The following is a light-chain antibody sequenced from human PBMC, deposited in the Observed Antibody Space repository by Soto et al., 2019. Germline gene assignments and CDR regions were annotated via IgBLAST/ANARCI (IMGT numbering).Light chain of an antibody. J-gene: IGKJ5*01. CDR2: DAS. CDR1: RSVSSY. CDR3: QQRSNWPIT. Sequence: EIVLPQSPATLSLSPGESATLSCRVTRSVSSYLAWYQQKPGQAPRLLIYDASSRPTDIPARFSGSGSGTDFTLTISSLEPEDFALYYCQQRSNWPITFGQGTRLEI. V-gene: IGKV3-11*01.